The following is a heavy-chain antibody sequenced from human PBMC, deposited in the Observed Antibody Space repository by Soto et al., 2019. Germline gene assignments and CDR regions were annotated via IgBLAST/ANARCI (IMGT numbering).Heavy chain of an antibody. V-gene: IGHV3-74*01. CDR2: INSDGSRT. D-gene: IGHD2-2*01. Sequence: PGGSLRLSCTASGFNFSRFWTHWVRQVPGRGLVWVSHINSDGSRTSYADSVKGRFTISRDNAKNTLFLQMNRLRAEDTAAYYCARDLSSCSSARCYSFYYGMDLWGQGTTVTVSS. CDR1: GFNFSRFW. CDR3: ARDLSSCSSARCYSFYYGMDL. J-gene: IGHJ6*02.